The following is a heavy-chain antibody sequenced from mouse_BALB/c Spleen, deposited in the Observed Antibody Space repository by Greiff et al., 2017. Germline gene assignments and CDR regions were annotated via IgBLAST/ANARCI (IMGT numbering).Heavy chain of an antibody. CDR1: GYTFTSYY. J-gene: IGHJ3*01. V-gene: IGHV1S81*02. CDR2: INPSNGGT. CDR3: TRDYGNYGGFAY. Sequence: QVQLQQSGAELVKPGASVKLSCKASGYTFTSYYMYWVKQRPGQGLEWIGEINPSNGGTNFNEKFKSKATLTVDKSSSTAYMQLSSLTSEDSAVYYCTRDYGNYGGFAYWGQGTLVTVSA. D-gene: IGHD2-1*01.